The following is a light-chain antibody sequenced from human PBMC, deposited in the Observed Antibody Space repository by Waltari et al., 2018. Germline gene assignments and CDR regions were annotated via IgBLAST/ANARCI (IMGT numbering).Light chain of an antibody. CDR3: QQYTDSPPLT. Sequence: EIVLTQSPGTLSLSPGERATLSCRASQSVSRSYLSWYQQKPGQAPRLLIYGTSSRSTGIPDRFSGSGSGTDLTLTISRLEPEDFAVYFCQQYTDSPPLTYGGGTRVEIK. V-gene: IGKV3-20*01. J-gene: IGKJ4*01. CDR1: QSVSRSY. CDR2: GTS.